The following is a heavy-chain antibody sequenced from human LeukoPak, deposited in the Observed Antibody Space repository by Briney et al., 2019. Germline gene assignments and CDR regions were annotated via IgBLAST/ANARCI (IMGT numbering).Heavy chain of an antibody. D-gene: IGHD4-17*01. Sequence: TGGSLRLSCAASGFTVSSNYMSWVRQAPGKGLEWVSVIYSGGSTYYADSVKGRFTISRDNAKNSLYLQMNSLRAEDTAFYYCAKDFAYGDYVEGAFDIWGQGTMVTASS. CDR2: IYSGGST. CDR1: GFTVSSNY. CDR3: AKDFAYGDYVEGAFDI. J-gene: IGHJ3*02. V-gene: IGHV3-53*05.